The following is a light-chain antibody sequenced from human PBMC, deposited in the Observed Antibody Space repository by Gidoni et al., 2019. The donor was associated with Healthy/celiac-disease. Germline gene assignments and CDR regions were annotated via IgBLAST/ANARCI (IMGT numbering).Light chain of an antibody. CDR3: QQYDNIPRT. CDR2: DAS. Sequence: LPMTQSPSSLSASVGDRVTITCPASQDISNYLNWYQQKPGKAPKLLIYDASNLETGVPSRFSGSGSGTDFTVTISSLQPEDIATYYCQQYDNIPRTFGQGTKLEIK. J-gene: IGKJ2*01. V-gene: IGKV1-33*01. CDR1: QDISNY.